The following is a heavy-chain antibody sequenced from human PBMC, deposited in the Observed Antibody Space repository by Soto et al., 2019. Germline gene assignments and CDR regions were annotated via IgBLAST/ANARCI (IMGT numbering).Heavy chain of an antibody. Sequence: GGSLRLSCAASGFTFSSYSMNWVRQAPGKGLEWVSYISSSSSTVYYADSVKGRFTISRDNAKNSLYLQMNSLRDEDTAVYYCARDFFWGMYSSFSYYFDYWGQGTLVTAPQ. CDR1: GFTFSSYS. CDR3: ARDFFWGMYSSFSYYFDY. J-gene: IGHJ4*02. V-gene: IGHV3-48*02. CDR2: ISSSSSTV. D-gene: IGHD6-6*01.